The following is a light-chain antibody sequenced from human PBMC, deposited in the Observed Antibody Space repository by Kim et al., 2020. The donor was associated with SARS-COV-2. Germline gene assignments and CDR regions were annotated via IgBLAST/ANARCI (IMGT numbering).Light chain of an antibody. Sequence: EIVMTQSPGILSVSPGQRVTLSCRASQYVSNNLAWYQQKPGQPPRPLIYSMSTRATGVPDRFSGSGSGIDFTLTINSLQSEDFAAYYCQQYNNWPRTFGQGTKLEI. CDR2: SMS. CDR3: QQYNNWPRT. J-gene: IGKJ1*01. CDR1: QYVSNN. V-gene: IGKV3-15*01.